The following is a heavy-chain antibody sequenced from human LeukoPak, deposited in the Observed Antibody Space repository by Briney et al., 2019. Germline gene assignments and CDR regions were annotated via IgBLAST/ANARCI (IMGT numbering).Heavy chain of an antibody. Sequence: GGSLRLSCAASGFTFSSYGMHWVRQAPGKGLEWVAVIWYDGSNKYYADSVKGRFTISRDNSKNTLYLQMNSLRAEDTAVYYCAKDWLHSTYSSGWAFDYWGQGTLVTVSS. D-gene: IGHD6-19*01. CDR1: GFTFSSYG. J-gene: IGHJ4*02. V-gene: IGHV3-33*06. CDR2: IWYDGSNK. CDR3: AKDWLHSTYSSGWAFDY.